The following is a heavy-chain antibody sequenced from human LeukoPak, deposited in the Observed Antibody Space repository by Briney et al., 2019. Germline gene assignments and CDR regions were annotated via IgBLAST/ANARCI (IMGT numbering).Heavy chain of an antibody. CDR3: AREDYDDSSWYSYL. CDR2: IKTDGSRT. Sequence: GGSLRLSCVASGFTFSTYSTHWVRQAPGKGLVWVSRIKTDGSRTTYADSVKGRFTISRDNAKNTLYLQMNSLRAEDTAVYYCAREDYDDSSWYSYLWGRGTLVTVSS. D-gene: IGHD4-17*01. V-gene: IGHV3-74*01. J-gene: IGHJ2*01. CDR1: GFTFSTYS.